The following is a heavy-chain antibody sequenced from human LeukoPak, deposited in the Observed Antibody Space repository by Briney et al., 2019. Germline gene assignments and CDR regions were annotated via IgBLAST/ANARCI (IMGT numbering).Heavy chain of an antibody. CDR3: AADPGVTFYYYGMDV. CDR2: IVVGSGNT. D-gene: IGHD2-21*02. CDR1: GFTFTSSA. V-gene: IGHV1-58*02. Sequence: SVKVSCKASGFTFTSSAMQWVRQARGQRREWIGWIVVGSGNTNYAQKFQERVTITRDMSTSTAYMELSSLRSEDTAVYYCAADPGVTFYYYGMDVWGQGTTVTVSS. J-gene: IGHJ6*02.